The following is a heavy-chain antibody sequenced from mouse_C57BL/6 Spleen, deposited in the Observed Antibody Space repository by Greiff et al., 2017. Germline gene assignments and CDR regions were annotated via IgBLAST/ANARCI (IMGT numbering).Heavy chain of an antibody. Sequence: EVQLQQSGPELVKPGASVKISCKASGYTFTDYYMNWVKQSHGKSLEWIGDINPNNGGTSYNQKFKGKATLTVDKSSSTAYMELRSLTSEDSAVYYCANYYGSSYPPWYFDVWGTGTTVTVSS. CDR1: GYTFTDYY. D-gene: IGHD1-1*01. J-gene: IGHJ1*03. V-gene: IGHV1-26*01. CDR3: ANYYGSSYPPWYFDV. CDR2: INPNNGGT.